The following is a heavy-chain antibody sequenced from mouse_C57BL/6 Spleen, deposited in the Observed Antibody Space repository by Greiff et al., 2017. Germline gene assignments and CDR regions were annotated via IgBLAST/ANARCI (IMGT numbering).Heavy chain of an antibody. CDR1: GFSLTSYG. D-gene: IGHD4-1*01. V-gene: IGHV2-2*01. Sequence: VQLVESGPGLVQPSQSLSITCTVSGFSLTSYGVHWVRQSPGKGLEWLGVIWSGGSTDYNAAFISRLSISKDNSKSQVFFKMNSLQADDTAIYYCARPLLGALAYWGQGTLVTVSA. J-gene: IGHJ3*01. CDR2: IWSGGST. CDR3: ARPLLGALAY.